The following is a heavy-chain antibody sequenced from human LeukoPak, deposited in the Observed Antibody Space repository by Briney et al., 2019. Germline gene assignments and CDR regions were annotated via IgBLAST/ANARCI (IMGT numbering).Heavy chain of an antibody. V-gene: IGHV3-23*01. D-gene: IGHD3-9*01. J-gene: IGHJ4*02. CDR1: GFTFSSYW. CDR3: AKRSGYDILTGCDY. CDR2: ISGSGGST. Sequence: GGSLRLSCEASGFTFSSYWMSWVRQAPGKGLEWVSAISGSGGSTYYADSVKGRFTISRDNSKNTLYLQMNSLRAEDTAVYYCAKRSGYDILTGCDYWGQGTLVTVSS.